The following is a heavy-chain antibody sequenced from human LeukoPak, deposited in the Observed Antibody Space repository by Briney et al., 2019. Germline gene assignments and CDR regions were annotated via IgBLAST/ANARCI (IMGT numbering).Heavy chain of an antibody. CDR1: GFTFSSYS. J-gene: IGHJ4*02. CDR2: TSSSSSYI. D-gene: IGHD2-2*01. Sequence: GGSLRLSCAASGFTFSSYSMNWVRQVPGKGLEWVSSTSSSSSYIYYADSVKGRFTISRDNAKNSLYLQMNSLRAEDTAVYYCARVFCSSTSCRGPIDYWGQGTLVTVSS. CDR3: ARVFCSSTSCRGPIDY. V-gene: IGHV3-21*01.